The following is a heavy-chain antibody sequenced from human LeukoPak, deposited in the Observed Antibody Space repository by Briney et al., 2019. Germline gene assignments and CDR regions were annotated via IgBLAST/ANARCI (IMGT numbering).Heavy chain of an antibody. V-gene: IGHV1-69*05. CDR2: IIPIFGTA. D-gene: IGHD6-13*01. J-gene: IGHJ4*02. CDR1: GGTFSSYA. Sequence: ASVTVSCKASGGTFSSYAISWVRQAPGQGLEWMGGIIPIFGTANYAQKFQGRVTITTDESTSTAYMELSSLRSEDTAVYYCARETQQLGFDYWGQGTLVTVSS. CDR3: ARETQQLGFDY.